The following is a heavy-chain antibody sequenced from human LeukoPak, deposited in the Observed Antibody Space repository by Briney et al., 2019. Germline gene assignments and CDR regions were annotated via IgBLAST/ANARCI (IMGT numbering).Heavy chain of an antibody. Sequence: ASVKVSCKASGGTFSSYTISWVRQAPGQGLEWMGRIIPILGIANYAQKFQGRVTITADKSTSTACMELSSLRSEDTAVYYCARVGVLRFLKDPWFDPWGQGTLVTVSS. CDR1: GGTFSSYT. V-gene: IGHV1-69*02. D-gene: IGHD3-3*01. CDR2: IIPILGIA. CDR3: ARVGVLRFLKDPWFDP. J-gene: IGHJ5*02.